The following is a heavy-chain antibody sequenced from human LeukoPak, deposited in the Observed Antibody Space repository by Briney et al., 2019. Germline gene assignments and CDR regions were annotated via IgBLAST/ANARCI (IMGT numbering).Heavy chain of an antibody. J-gene: IGHJ4*02. CDR1: GFTFSTYA. Sequence: GGSLRLSCAASGFTFSTYAMSWVRQAPGKGLEWVSGINSGGSTHYADSVKGRFTISRDNSKNTLFLQMNSLRVEDTAVYYCAKDGGRYDFDYWGQGTLVTVSS. CDR2: INSGGST. D-gene: IGHD3-16*01. V-gene: IGHV3-23*01. CDR3: AKDGGRYDFDY.